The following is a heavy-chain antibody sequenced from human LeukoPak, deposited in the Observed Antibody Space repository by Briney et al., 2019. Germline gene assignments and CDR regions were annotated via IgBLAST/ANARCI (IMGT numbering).Heavy chain of an antibody. CDR2: VNSDGSST. CDR3: AGYCSGTSCYYSVY. D-gene: IGHD2-2*01. J-gene: IGHJ4*02. CDR1: AFTFSSYW. V-gene: IGHV3-74*01. Sequence: GGSLRLSCAASAFTFSSYWMHWVRQAPGKGLVWVSRVNSDGSSTNYADSVKGRFTISRDNAKNTLYLQMNSLRAEDTAVYYCAGYCSGTSCYYSVYWGQGTLVTVSS.